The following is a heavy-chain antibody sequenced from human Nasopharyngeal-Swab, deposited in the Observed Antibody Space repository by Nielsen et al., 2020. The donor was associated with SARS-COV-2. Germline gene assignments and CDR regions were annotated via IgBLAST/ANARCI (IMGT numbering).Heavy chain of an antibody. Sequence: GSLRLSCAASGFTFSSYSMNWVRQAPGKGLEWIGRIYTSGSTNYNPSLKSRVTMSVDTSKNQFSLKLSSVTAADTAVYYCARQSGSSWYYFDYWGQGTLVTVSS. D-gene: IGHD6-13*01. CDR1: GFTFSSYS. J-gene: IGHJ4*02. CDR2: IYTSGST. CDR3: ARQSGSSWYYFDY. V-gene: IGHV4-4*07.